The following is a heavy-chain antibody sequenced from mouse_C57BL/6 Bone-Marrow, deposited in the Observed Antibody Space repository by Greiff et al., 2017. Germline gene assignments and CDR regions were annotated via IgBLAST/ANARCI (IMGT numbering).Heavy chain of an antibody. CDR1: GFTFSDYG. CDR2: ISSGSSTI. J-gene: IGHJ2*01. D-gene: IGHD2-14*01. CDR3: ARTRVRGPFDY. V-gene: IGHV5-17*01. Sequence: EVKLMESGGGLVKPGGSLKLSCAASGFTFSDYGMHWVRQAPEKGLEWVAYISSGSSTIYYADTVKGRFTISRDNAKNTLFLQMTSLGSEYTAMYDCARTRVRGPFDYWGQGTTLTVSS.